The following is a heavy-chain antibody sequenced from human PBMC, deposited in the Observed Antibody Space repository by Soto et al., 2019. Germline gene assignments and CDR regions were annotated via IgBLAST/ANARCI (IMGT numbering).Heavy chain of an antibody. CDR1: GFLLSTSGLG. CDR2: RYWYDDK. J-gene: IGHJ4*02. CDR3: AHFPVYYCTSTSCYSISCFFDY. Sequence: SGPTLVNPTQTLTLTCTFSGFLLSTSGLGVGWIRQPPAKTLEWLGLRYWYDDKRYSTSLKSRLTHTMHSTKNQGSHRMTNIVHMDTTTYYCAHFPVYYCTSTSCYSISCFFDYWGQGTVVTVSS. V-gene: IGHV2-5*01. D-gene: IGHD2-2*02.